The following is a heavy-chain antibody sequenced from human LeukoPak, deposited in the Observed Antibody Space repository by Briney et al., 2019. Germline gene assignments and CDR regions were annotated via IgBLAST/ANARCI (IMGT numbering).Heavy chain of an antibody. D-gene: IGHD3-22*01. CDR3: ARASYYYDSSGYTDY. Sequence: GGSLRLSYAASGFTFSSYSMNWVRQAPGKGLEWVSSISSSSSYIYYADSVKGRFTISRDNAKNSLYLQMNSLRAEDTAVYYCARASYYYDSSGYTDYWGQGTLVTVSS. V-gene: IGHV3-21*01. CDR2: ISSSSSYI. CDR1: GFTFSSYS. J-gene: IGHJ4*02.